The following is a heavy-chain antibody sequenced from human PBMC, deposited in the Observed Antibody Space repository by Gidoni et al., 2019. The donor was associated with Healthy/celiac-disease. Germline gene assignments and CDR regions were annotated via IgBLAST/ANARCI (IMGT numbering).Heavy chain of an antibody. CDR2: INPNSGGT. V-gene: IGHV1-2*04. CDR3: ARASRITMVRGVNGGMDV. Sequence: QVQLVQSGAEVKKPGASVKVSCKASGYTFTGYYMHWVRQAPGQGLEWMGWINPNSGGTNYAQKFQGWVTMTRDTSISTAYMELSRLRSDDTAVYYCARASRITMVRGVNGGMDVWGQGTTVTVSS. CDR1: GYTFTGYY. J-gene: IGHJ6*02. D-gene: IGHD3-10*01.